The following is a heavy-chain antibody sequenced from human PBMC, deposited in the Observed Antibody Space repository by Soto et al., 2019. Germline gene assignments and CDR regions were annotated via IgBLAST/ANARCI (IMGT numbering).Heavy chain of an antibody. V-gene: IGHV4-39*01. D-gene: IGHD2-15*01. J-gene: IGHJ4*02. CDR2: IYYSGST. CDR1: GGSISSSSYY. Sequence: SETLSLTCTVSGGSISSSSYYWGWIRQPPGKGLEWIGSIYYSGSTYYNPSLKSRVTISVDTSKNQFSLKLSSVTAADTAVYYCATYHRGVLGYCSGGSCYHDYWGQGTLVTVSS. CDR3: ATYHRGVLGYCSGGSCYHDY.